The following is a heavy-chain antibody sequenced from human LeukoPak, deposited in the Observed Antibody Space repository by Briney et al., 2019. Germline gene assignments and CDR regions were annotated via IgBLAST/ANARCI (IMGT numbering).Heavy chain of an antibody. CDR2: IYHSGST. Sequence: SETLSLTCTVSGYSISSGYYWGWIRQPPGKGLEWIGYIYHSGSTYYNPSLKSRVTISVDRSKNQFSLKLSSVTAADTAVYYCARGRTGETPYDAFDIWGQGTMVTVSS. CDR1: GYSISSGYY. CDR3: ARGRTGETPYDAFDI. D-gene: IGHD7-27*01. V-gene: IGHV4-38-2*02. J-gene: IGHJ3*02.